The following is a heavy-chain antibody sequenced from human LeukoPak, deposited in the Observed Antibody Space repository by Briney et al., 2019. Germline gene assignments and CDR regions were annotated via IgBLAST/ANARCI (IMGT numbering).Heavy chain of an antibody. J-gene: IGHJ4*02. CDR3: ARGQIDLLRNYFDS. Sequence: PGGSLRLSCAASGFIVSHKYMAWVRQAPGKGLEWLSIIYTGGNTVSAESVKGRFSISRDDSRNTVYLQMNNLRDDDTAVYYCARGQIDLLRNYFDSWGPGTLVAVSS. CDR2: IYTGGNT. D-gene: IGHD3-22*01. V-gene: IGHV3-66*01. CDR1: GFIVSHKY.